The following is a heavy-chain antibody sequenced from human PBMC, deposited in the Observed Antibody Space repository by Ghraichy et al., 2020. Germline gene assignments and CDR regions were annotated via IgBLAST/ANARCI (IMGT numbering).Heavy chain of an antibody. V-gene: IGHV4-4*07. Sequence: SETLSLTCTVSGGSISSYYWSWIRQPAGKGLEWIGRIYTSGSTNYNPSLKSRVTMSVDTSKNQFSLKLSSVTAADKAVYYCARATVAGTGPYYYYGMDVWGQGSTVTGSS. CDR2: IYTSGST. CDR3: ARATVAGTGPYYYYGMDV. J-gene: IGHJ6*02. D-gene: IGHD6-19*01. CDR1: GGSISSYY.